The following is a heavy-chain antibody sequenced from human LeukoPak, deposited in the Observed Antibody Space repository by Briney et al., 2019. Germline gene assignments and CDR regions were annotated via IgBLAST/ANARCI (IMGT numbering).Heavy chain of an antibody. J-gene: IGHJ4*02. D-gene: IGHD6-19*01. Sequence: GGSPRLSCAASGFTFSSYSMNWVRQAPGKGLEWVSSISSSSSYIYYADSVKGRFTISRDNAKNSLYLQMNSLRAEDTAVYYCARVATYSSGWVFDYWGQGTLVTVSS. CDR3: ARVATYSSGWVFDY. CDR2: ISSSSSYI. V-gene: IGHV3-21*01. CDR1: GFTFSSYS.